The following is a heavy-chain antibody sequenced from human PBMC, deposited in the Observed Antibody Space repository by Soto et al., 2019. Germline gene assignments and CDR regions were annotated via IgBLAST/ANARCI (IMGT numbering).Heavy chain of an antibody. V-gene: IGHV3-30-3*01. CDR3: ARDRAMYYDFWSGQGYYYGMDV. CDR1: GFTFSSYA. CDR2: ISYDGSNK. J-gene: IGHJ6*02. Sequence: GSLRLSCAASGFTFSSYAMHWVRQAPGKGLEWVAVISYDGSNKYYADSVKGRFTISRDNSKNTLYLQMNSLRAEDTAVYYCARDRAMYYDFWSGQGYYYGMDVWGQGTTVTVSS. D-gene: IGHD3-3*01.